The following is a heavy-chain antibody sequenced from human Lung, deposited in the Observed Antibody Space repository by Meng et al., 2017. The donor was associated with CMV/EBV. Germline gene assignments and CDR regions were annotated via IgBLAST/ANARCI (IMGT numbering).Heavy chain of an antibody. J-gene: IGHJ6*02. CDR2: ISWNSGNV. D-gene: IGHD3-16*01. Sequence: GGSLRLSCAASGFNFDDYSMHWVRQAPGKGLEWVSGISWNSGNVGYGDSVKGRFTISRDNGKNSLHLQMNSLRAEDTALYYCTRVGLAMDVWGQGTTVTVSS. V-gene: IGHV3-9*01. CDR1: GFNFDDYS. CDR3: TRVGLAMDV.